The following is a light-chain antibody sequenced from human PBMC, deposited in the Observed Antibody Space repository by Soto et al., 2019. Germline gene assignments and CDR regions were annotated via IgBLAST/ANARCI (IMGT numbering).Light chain of an antibody. Sequence: EIVMTQSPATLSVSPGERATLSFRASQSVSSNLAWYQQKPGQAPRLLIYGASNRATGIPDRFSGSGSGTDFTLTISRLETEDFAVYYCQQYGSSGTFGQGTKVDIK. J-gene: IGKJ1*01. CDR3: QQYGSSGT. CDR2: GAS. V-gene: IGKV3-20*01. CDR1: QSVSSN.